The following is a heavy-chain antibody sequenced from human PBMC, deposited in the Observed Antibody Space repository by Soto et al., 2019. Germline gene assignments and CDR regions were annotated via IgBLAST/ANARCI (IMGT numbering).Heavy chain of an antibody. CDR3: SSGRGARNFDY. CDR1: GGTFSSYA. Sequence: QVQLVQSGAEVKKPGSSVKVSCKASGGTFSSYAISWVRQAPGQGLEWMGGNIPIFGTANYAQKFQARVTITADESTSTAYMELSSLSTEDTAVYDCSSGRGARNFDYWSQGTMVTVSS. V-gene: IGHV1-69*01. CDR2: NIPIFGTA. J-gene: IGHJ4*02. D-gene: IGHD3-10*01.